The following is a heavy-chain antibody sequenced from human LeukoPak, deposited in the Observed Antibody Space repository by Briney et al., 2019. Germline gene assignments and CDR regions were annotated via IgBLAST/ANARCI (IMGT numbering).Heavy chain of an antibody. CDR1: GGSISSGDYY. Sequence: SQTLSLTCTVSGGSISSGDYYWSWIRQPPGKGLEWIGSIYYSGSTFYNPSLKSRVTISVDTSKNQFSLKLSSVAAADTAVYYCARLYSGSYYFDYWGQGTLVTVSS. V-gene: IGHV4-39*01. J-gene: IGHJ4*02. D-gene: IGHD1-26*01. CDR2: IYYSGST. CDR3: ARLYSGSYYFDY.